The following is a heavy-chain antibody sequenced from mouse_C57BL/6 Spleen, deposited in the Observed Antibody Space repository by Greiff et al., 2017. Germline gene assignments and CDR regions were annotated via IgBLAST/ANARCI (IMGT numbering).Heavy chain of an antibody. J-gene: IGHJ3*01. D-gene: IGHD1-1*01. CDR3: AREGDGSSYGFAY. Sequence: VQLQQSGPGLVKPSQSLSLTCSVTGYSITSGYYWNWIRQFPGNKLEWMGYISYDGSNNYNPSLKNRISITRDTSKNQFFLKLNSVTTEDTATYYCAREGDGSSYGFAYWGQGTLVTVSA. CDR2: ISYDGSN. V-gene: IGHV3-6*01. CDR1: GYSITSGYY.